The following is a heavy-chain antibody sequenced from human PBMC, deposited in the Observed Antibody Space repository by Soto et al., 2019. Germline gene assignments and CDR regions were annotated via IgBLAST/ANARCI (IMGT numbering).Heavy chain of an antibody. V-gene: IGHV3-23*01. CDR3: AKDRTAYSYGPDAFDI. J-gene: IGHJ3*02. CDR1: GFTFSSYA. D-gene: IGHD5-18*01. CDR2: ISGIGGST. Sequence: GGSLSLSCAASGFTFSSYAMSWVRQAPGKGLEWVSAISGIGGSTYYADSVKGRFTISRDNSKNTLYLQMNSLRAEDTAVYYCAKDRTAYSYGPDAFDIWGQGTMVTVSS.